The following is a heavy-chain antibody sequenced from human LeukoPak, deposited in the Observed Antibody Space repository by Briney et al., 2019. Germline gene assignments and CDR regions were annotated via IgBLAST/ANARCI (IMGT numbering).Heavy chain of an antibody. D-gene: IGHD5-24*01. Sequence: GGSLRLSCTASGFTFTDYYMTWMRQAPGKGLEWLSYISTSGDTVSYADSVKGRFTISRDNAKNTLYLQIASLRAEDTAIYFCARDRQFKLHDPWGQGILVTVSS. CDR3: ARDRQFKLHDP. CDR2: ISTSGDTV. V-gene: IGHV3-11*01. J-gene: IGHJ5*02. CDR1: GFTFTDYY.